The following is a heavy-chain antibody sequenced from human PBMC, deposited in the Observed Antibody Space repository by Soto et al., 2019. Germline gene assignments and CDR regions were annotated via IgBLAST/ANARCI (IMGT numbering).Heavy chain of an antibody. J-gene: IGHJ5*02. CDR3: TRDLVVPAGGWFDP. Sequence: PGGSLRLSCTASGFTFGDYAMSWFRQAPGKGLEWVGFIRSKAYGGTTEYAASVKGRFTISRDDSKSIAYLQMNSLKTEDTAVYYCTRDLVVPAGGWFDPWGQGTLVTVSS. CDR1: GFTFGDYA. CDR2: IRSKAYGGTT. D-gene: IGHD2-2*01. V-gene: IGHV3-49*03.